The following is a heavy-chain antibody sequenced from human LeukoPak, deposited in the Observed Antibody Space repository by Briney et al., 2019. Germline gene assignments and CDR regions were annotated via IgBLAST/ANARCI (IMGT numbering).Heavy chain of an antibody. CDR3: ARHTPRGSSFVYSDY. V-gene: IGHV4-38-2*01. CDR2: IYHSGST. Sequence: SESLSLTCAVSGYSISSGYYWGWIRQPPGKGLEWIGSIYHSGSTYYNPSLKSRVTISVDTSKNQFSLKLSSVTAADTAVYYCARHTPRGSSFVYSDYCGQGTLVTVSS. D-gene: IGHD6-13*01. J-gene: IGHJ4*02. CDR1: GYSISSGYY.